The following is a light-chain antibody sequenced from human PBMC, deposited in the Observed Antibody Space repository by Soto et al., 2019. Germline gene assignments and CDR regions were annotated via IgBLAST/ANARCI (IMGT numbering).Light chain of an antibody. V-gene: IGKV3-11*01. CDR1: QRVSSY. Sequence: EIVLTQSPATLSLSPGERATLSCRASQRVSSYLAWYQQKPGQAPRLLIYDASNRATGIPARCSGSWSGTDFTLTISSPEPEDFAVYYCQQRSNWPPITFGQGTRLEIK. J-gene: IGKJ5*01. CDR3: QQRSNWPPIT. CDR2: DAS.